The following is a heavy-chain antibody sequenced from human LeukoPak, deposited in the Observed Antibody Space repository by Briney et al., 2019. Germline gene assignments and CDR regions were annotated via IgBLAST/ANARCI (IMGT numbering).Heavy chain of an antibody. J-gene: IGHJ6*03. CDR3: ARRGQRGWYYYYMDV. CDR1: GGSISSSNW. Sequence: ASGTLSLTCAVSGGSISSSNWWSWVRQPPGKGPEWIGEIYHSGSTNYNPSLKSRVTISVDTSKNQFSLKLSSVTAADTAVYYCARRGQRGWYYYYMDVWGKGTTVTISS. D-gene: IGHD6-19*01. CDR2: IYHSGST. V-gene: IGHV4-4*02.